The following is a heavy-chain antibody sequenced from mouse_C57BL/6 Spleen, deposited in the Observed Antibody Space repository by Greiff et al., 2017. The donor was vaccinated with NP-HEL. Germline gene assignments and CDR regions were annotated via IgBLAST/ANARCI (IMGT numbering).Heavy chain of an antibody. V-gene: IGHV1-55*01. J-gene: IGHJ3*01. CDR2: IYPGSGST. CDR3: ARYDDDWFAY. CDR1: GYTFTSYW. Sequence: QVQLQQPGAELVKPGASVKMSCTASGYTFTSYWITWVKQRPGQGLEWIGDIYPGSGSTNYNEKFKNKATLTVDTSSSTAYMQLSSLTSEDSAVYYCARYDDDWFAYWGQGTLVTVSA. D-gene: IGHD2-4*01.